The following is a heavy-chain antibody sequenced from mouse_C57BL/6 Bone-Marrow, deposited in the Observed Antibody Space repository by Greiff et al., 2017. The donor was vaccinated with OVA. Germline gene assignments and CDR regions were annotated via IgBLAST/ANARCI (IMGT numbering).Heavy chain of an antibody. D-gene: IGHD2-4*01. V-gene: IGHV1-59*01. CDR1: GYTFTSYW. CDR2: IDPSDSYT. J-gene: IGHJ2*01. CDR3: ARWDDYGYFDY. Sequence: QVQLQQPGAELVRPGTSVKLSCKASGYTFTSYWMHWVKQRPGQGLEWIGVIDPSDSYTNYNQKFTGTATLPVDTSSSTAYMQLSSLTSEDSAVYYCARWDDYGYFDYWGQGTTLTVSS.